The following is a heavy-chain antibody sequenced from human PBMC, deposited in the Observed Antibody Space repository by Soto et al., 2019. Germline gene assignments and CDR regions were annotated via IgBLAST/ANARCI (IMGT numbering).Heavy chain of an antibody. V-gene: IGHV1-18*01. Sequence: QVQLVQSGAEVKKPGASVKVSCKASGYTFPSSTISWLRQAPGQGLEWMGWIKAYSGNTNYAQKLQGRVTMTTDTSPNTAYMELGSLTSDDTAMYYCAIADYGDDDYWGQGTLVTVSS. CDR2: IKAYSGNT. D-gene: IGHD4-17*01. J-gene: IGHJ4*02. CDR3: AIADYGDDDY. CDR1: GYTFPSST.